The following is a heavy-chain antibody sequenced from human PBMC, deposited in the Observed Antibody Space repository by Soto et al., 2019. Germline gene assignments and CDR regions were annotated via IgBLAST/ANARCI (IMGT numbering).Heavy chain of an antibody. D-gene: IGHD1-26*01. CDR1: CGSISSSSYY. V-gene: IGHV4-39*02. CDR3: ARDILGATYFDY. J-gene: IGHJ4*02. Sequence: PSETLSLTCTVSCGSISSSSYYCGWIRQAPGKGLEWIGSIYYSGSTYYNPSLKSRVTISVDTSKNQFSLKLISVTAADTAVYYCARDILGATYFDYWGQGTLVTVSS. CDR2: IYYSGST.